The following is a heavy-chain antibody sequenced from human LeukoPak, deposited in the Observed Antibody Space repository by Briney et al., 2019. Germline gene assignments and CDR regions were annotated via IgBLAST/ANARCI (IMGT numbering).Heavy chain of an antibody. Sequence: GGSLRLSCAASGFTFSSYNMNWVSQAPGKGLEWVSSITSSSSYIYYADSVKGRFTISRDNAKNSLYLQMNSLRAEDTAVYYCARGAFFDYWGQGTLVTVSS. J-gene: IGHJ4*02. CDR1: GFTFSSYN. V-gene: IGHV3-21*01. CDR2: ITSSSSYI. D-gene: IGHD3-3*02. CDR3: ARGAFFDY.